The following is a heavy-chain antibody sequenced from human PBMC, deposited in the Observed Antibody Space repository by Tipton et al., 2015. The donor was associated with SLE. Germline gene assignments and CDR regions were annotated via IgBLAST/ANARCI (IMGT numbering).Heavy chain of an antibody. Sequence: SLRLSCAASLPNFSTYDMSWVRQAPGKGLEWVSAISRSGGSTYYAASVKGRFTISRDNSKNTLYLQMNSLRSEDTAIYYCAKARYSSGWYVFDYWGQGTLVTVSS. V-gene: IGHV3-23*01. J-gene: IGHJ4*02. CDR1: LPNFSTYD. CDR3: AKARYSSGWYVFDY. D-gene: IGHD6-19*01. CDR2: ISRSGGST.